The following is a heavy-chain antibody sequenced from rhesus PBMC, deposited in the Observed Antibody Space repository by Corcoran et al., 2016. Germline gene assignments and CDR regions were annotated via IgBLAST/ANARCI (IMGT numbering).Heavy chain of an antibody. J-gene: IGHJ4*01. CDR1: GGSISSGYYY. D-gene: IGHD3-34*01. Sequence: QVQLQESGPGLVKPSETPSLTCAVSGGSISSGYYYWSWIRQPPGKGMEWIGYIFGNSASTNYDPSLKNRVTISKDASKNQFSLKLGSVTAADTAVYYCARDGVTQFDYWGQGVLVTVSS. CDR3: ARDGVTQFDY. V-gene: IGHV4S17*01. CDR2: IFGNSAST.